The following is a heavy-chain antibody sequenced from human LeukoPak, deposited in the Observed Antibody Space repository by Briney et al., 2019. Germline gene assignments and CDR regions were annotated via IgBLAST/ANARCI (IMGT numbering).Heavy chain of an antibody. CDR2: IIPIFGTA. J-gene: IGHJ4*02. D-gene: IGHD4-17*01. V-gene: IGHV1-69*05. CDR1: GGTFSSYA. CDR3: ARGTPLDYGDGPVSPYFDY. Sequence: GSSVKVSCKASGGTFSSYAISWVRQAPGQGLEWIGGIIPIFGTANYAQKFQGRVTITTDESTSTAYMELSSLRSEDTAVYYCARGTPLDYGDGPVSPYFDYWGQGTLVTVSS.